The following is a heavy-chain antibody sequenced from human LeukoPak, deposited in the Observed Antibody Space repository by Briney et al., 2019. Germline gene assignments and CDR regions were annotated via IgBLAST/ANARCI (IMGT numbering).Heavy chain of an antibody. CDR3: ARGRRPIVVVVAALVTNWFDP. V-gene: IGHV1-2*02. CDR2: INPNSGGT. J-gene: IGHJ5*02. D-gene: IGHD2-15*01. Sequence: ASVKVSCKASGYTFTVYYMHWVRQAPGQGLEWMGWINPNSGGTNYAQKFQGRVTMTRDTSISTAYMELSRLRSDDTAVYYCARGRRPIVVVVAALVTNWFDPWGQGTLVTVSS. CDR1: GYTFTVYY.